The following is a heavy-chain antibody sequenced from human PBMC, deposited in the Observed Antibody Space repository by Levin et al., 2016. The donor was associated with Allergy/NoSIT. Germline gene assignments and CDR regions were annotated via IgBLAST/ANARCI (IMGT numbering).Heavy chain of an antibody. V-gene: IGHV3-48*03. CDR1: GFTFSSYE. CDR3: ARDELGIRGEDAFDL. CDR2: ISNNGDTK. D-gene: IGHD7-27*01. Sequence: GGSLRLSCAASGFTFSSYEMNWVRQAPGKGLEWISYISNNGDTKKYADSVKGRFAISRDNHKNSLYLQMNSLRPDDTGTYYCARDELGIRGEDAFDLWGQGTMVTVSS. J-gene: IGHJ3*01.